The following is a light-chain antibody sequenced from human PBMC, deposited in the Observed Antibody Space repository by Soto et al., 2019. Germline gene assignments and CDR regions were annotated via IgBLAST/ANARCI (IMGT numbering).Light chain of an antibody. Sequence: EIVMTQSPATLSVSPGERATLSCRASQSVINNLAWYQQKPGQAPRLLIYAASARATGIPARFSGSGSGTEFTLTISSLQSEDFAIYYCQLYGSSPLFTFGPGTKVDVK. CDR2: AAS. CDR1: QSVINN. CDR3: QLYGSSPLFT. V-gene: IGKV3-15*01. J-gene: IGKJ3*01.